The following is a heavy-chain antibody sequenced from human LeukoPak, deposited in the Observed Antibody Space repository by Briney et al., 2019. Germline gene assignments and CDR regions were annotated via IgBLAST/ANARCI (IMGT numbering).Heavy chain of an antibody. CDR2: IYTSGST. CDR3: ARAFRGIFGVFEAFGI. V-gene: IGHV4-61*02. CDR1: GGSISSGSYY. D-gene: IGHD3-3*01. J-gene: IGHJ3*02. Sequence: SQTLSLTCTVSGGSISSGSYYWSWIRQPAGKGLEWIGRIYTSGSTNYNPSLKSRVTISVDTSKNQFSLKLSSVTAADTAVYYCARAFRGIFGVFEAFGIWGQGTMVTVSS.